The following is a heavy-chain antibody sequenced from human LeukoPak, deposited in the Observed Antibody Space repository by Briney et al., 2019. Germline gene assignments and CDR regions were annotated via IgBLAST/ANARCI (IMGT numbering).Heavy chain of an antibody. V-gene: IGHV3-13*01. D-gene: IGHD4-17*01. J-gene: IGHJ4*02. CDR1: GFTFSSYD. Sequence: RGSQRLSCAASGFTFSSYDMHWVRQATGKGLEWISAIGTAGDTYYPGSVKGRFTISRENAKNSLYLQMNSLRAGDTAVYYCARGGDYGDLDYWGQGTLVTVSS. CDR3: ARGGDYGDLDY. CDR2: IGTAGDT.